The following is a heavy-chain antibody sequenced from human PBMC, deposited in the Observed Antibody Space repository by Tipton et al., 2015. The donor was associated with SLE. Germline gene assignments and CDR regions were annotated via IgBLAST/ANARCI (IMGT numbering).Heavy chain of an antibody. CDR2: IYYSGST. CDR1: GGSISSHY. V-gene: IGHV4-59*11. Sequence: TLSLTCTVSGGSISSHYWSWIRQPPGKGLEWIGYIYYSGSTNYNPSLKSRVTISVDTSKNQFSLKLSSVTAADTAVYYCARGPRRSGYYLFDCWGQGTLVTVSS. CDR3: ARGPRRSGYYLFDC. D-gene: IGHD3-3*01. J-gene: IGHJ4*02.